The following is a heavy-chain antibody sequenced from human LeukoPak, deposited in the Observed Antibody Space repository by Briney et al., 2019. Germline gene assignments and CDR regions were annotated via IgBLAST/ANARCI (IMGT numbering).Heavy chain of an antibody. V-gene: IGHV4-4*07. J-gene: IGHJ4*02. CDR3: ARDRGYSYAFDY. Sequence: PSETLSLTCTVSGGSISGYYWSWIRQPAGKGLEWIGRIYTSGSTNYNPSLKSRVTISIDTSKNQFSLKLNSVTAADTAVYYCARDRGYSYAFDYWGQGTLVTVSS. CDR1: GGSISGYY. CDR2: IYTSGST. D-gene: IGHD5-18*01.